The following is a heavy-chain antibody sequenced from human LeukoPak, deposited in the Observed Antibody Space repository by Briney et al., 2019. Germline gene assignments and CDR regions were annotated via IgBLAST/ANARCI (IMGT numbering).Heavy chain of an antibody. D-gene: IGHD6-13*01. V-gene: IGHV4-34*01. J-gene: IGHJ6*03. CDR1: GGSFSGYY. CDR2: INHSGST. Sequence: PSETLSLTCAVYGGSFSGYYWSWIRQPPGKGLEWIGEINHSGSTNYNPSLKSRVTISVDTSKNQFSLKLSSVTAADTAVYYCAGSSGAAARLYYYYYMDVWGKGTTVTVSS. CDR3: AGSSGAAARLYYYYYMDV.